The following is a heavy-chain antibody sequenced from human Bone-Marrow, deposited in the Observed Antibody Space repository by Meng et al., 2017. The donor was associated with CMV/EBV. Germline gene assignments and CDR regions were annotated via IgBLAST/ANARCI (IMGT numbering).Heavy chain of an antibody. V-gene: IGHV3-9*01. CDR3: AKCFNLGNYGSHFGLDV. J-gene: IGHJ6*02. CDR1: GFTFDDYA. Sequence: GGSLRLSCAASGFTFDDYAMHWVRQAPGKGLEWVSGISWNSGSIGYADSMKGRFTISRDNAKNSLYLQMNSLRAEDTALYYCAKCFNLGNYGSHFGLDVWGQGTTVTVSS. D-gene: IGHD3-16*01. CDR2: ISWNSGSI.